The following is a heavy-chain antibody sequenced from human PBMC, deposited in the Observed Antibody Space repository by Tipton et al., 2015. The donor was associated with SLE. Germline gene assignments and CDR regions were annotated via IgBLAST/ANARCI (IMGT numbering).Heavy chain of an antibody. CDR3: VRVIVPASRGAFDI. J-gene: IGHJ3*02. D-gene: IGHD2-2*01. Sequence: TLSLTCTVSGSSISNYYWSWIRQSAGKGLEWIGRVHTSGSTSYNPSLKSRLTMSVDMSNNQLYLRLSSVTAAGTALYYCVRVIVPASRGAFDIWGQGTMVTVSS. V-gene: IGHV4-4*07. CDR1: GSSISNYY. CDR2: VHTSGST.